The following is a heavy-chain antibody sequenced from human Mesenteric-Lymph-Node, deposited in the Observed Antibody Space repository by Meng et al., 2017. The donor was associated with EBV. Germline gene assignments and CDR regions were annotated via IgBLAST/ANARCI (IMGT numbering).Heavy chain of an antibody. CDR2: INPSGGST. CDR3: AASYNWNYPFDY. CDR1: GYSFTNYY. J-gene: IGHJ4*02. D-gene: IGHD1-7*01. V-gene: IGHV1-46*01. Sequence: QVQLVQSGAEVKKPGASVKVSCKASGYSFTNYYMHWVRQAPGQGLEWMGMINPSGGSTTYAQKFQGRVTMTRDTSTSTVYMDLSSLRSEDTAVYYCAASYNWNYPFDYWGQGTLVTVAS.